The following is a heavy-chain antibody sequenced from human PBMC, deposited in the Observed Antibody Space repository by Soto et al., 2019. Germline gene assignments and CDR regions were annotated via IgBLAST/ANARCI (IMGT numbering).Heavy chain of an antibody. CDR3: ARDWGELYYYDSSGYPQPRHYYYGMDV. V-gene: IGHV1-2*04. J-gene: IGHJ6*02. D-gene: IGHD3-22*01. CDR2: VNPNSGDT. Sequence: ASVKVSCKASGYTFTDYYMHWVRQAPGQGLEWLGWVNPNSGDTQYAQKFQAWVTMTRDTSISTAYMELSRLRSEDTAVYYCARDWGELYYYDSSGYPQPRHYYYGMDVWGQGSTVTSP. CDR1: GYTFTDYY.